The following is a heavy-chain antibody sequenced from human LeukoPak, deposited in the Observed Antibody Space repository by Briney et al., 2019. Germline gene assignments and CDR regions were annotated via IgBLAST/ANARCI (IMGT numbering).Heavy chain of an antibody. Sequence: ASVKVSCKASGYTFTGYYMHWVRQAPGQGLEWMGWINPNSGGTNYAQKFQGRVTMTRDTSISTAYMELSRLRSDDTAVYYCARDRGGVTNFEADYWGQGTLVTVSS. J-gene: IGHJ4*02. V-gene: IGHV1-2*02. CDR3: ARDRGGVTNFEADY. CDR2: INPNSGGT. D-gene: IGHD3-3*01. CDR1: GYTFTGYY.